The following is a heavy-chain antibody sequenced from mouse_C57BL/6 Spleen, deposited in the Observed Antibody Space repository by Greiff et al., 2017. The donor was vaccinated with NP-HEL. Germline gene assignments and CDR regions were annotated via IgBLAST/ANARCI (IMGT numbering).Heavy chain of an antibody. CDR1: GYTFTDYY. D-gene: IGHD1-1*01. CDR2: INPNNGGT. CDR3: ARWGYGFAMDY. Sequence: VQLQQSGPELVKPGASVKISCKASGYTFTDYYMNWVKQSHGKSLEWIGDINPNNGGTSYNQKFKGKATLTVDKSSSTAYMELRSLTSEDSAVYYCARWGYGFAMDYWGQGTSVTVSS. J-gene: IGHJ4*01. V-gene: IGHV1-26*01.